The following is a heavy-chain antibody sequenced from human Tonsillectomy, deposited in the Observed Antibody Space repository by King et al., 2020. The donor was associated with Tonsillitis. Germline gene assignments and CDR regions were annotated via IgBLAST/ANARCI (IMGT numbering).Heavy chain of an antibody. Sequence: VQLVQSGAEVKKPGSSVKVSCKASGGTFSSYAISWVRQAPGQGLEWMGGIIPIFGTANYAQKFQGRVTITADESTSTAYVELSSLRSEDTAVYYCASSPYYYDSSGYYNLDYWGQGTLVTVSS. V-gene: IGHV1-69*01. D-gene: IGHD3-22*01. CDR1: GGTFSSYA. CDR2: IIPIFGTA. J-gene: IGHJ4*02. CDR3: ASSPYYYDSSGYYNLDY.